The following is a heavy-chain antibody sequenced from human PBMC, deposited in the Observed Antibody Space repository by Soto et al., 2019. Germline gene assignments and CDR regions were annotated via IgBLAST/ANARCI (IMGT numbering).Heavy chain of an antibody. CDR3: ARNSLDYGDYPYNWFDP. CDR1: GFTSSSYA. V-gene: IGHV3-30-3*01. J-gene: IGHJ5*02. D-gene: IGHD4-17*01. Sequence: QVQLVESGGGVVQPGRSLRLSCAASGFTSSSYAMHWVRQAPGKGLEWVAVISYDGSNRYYADSVKGRFTISRDNSKNTLYLQMSSLRAEDTAVYYCARNSLDYGDYPYNWFDPWGQGTLATVSS. CDR2: ISYDGSNR.